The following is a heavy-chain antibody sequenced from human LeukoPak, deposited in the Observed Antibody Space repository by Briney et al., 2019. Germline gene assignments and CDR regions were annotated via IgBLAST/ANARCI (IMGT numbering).Heavy chain of an antibody. D-gene: IGHD6-13*01. V-gene: IGHV4-34*01. CDR1: GGSFSGYY. Sequence: SETLSLTCTVYGGSFSGYYWSWIRQPPGKGLEWIGEINHSGSTNYNPSLKSRVTISVDTSKNQFSLKLSSVTAADTAVYYCARRQGYSRRSGYWGLGTLVTVSS. CDR3: ARRQGYSRRSGY. J-gene: IGHJ4*02. CDR2: INHSGST.